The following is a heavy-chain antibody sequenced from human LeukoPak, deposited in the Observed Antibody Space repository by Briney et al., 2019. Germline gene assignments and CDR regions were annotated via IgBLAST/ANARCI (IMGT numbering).Heavy chain of an antibody. CDR1: GGTFSSYA. D-gene: IGHD3-16*02. CDR3: ARDEGDYDYIWGSYRPKRWWAFDI. Sequence: SVKVSCKASGGTFSSYAISWVRQAPGQGLEWMGGIIPIFGTANYAQKFQGRVTITADESTSTAYMELSSLRSEDTAVYYCARDEGDYDYIWGSYRPKRWWAFDIWGQGTMVTVSS. J-gene: IGHJ3*02. V-gene: IGHV1-69*13. CDR2: IIPIFGTA.